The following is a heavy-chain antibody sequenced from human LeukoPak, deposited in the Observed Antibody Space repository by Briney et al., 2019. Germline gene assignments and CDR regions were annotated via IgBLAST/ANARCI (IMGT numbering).Heavy chain of an antibody. J-gene: IGHJ4*02. D-gene: IGHD6-13*01. V-gene: IGHV4-39*01. CDR1: GGSISSSSYY. CDR2: IYYSGST. Sequence: SETLSLTCTVSGGSISSSSYYWGWIRQPPGKGLEWIGSIYYSGSTYYNPSLKSRVTISVDTSKNQFSLKLSSVTAADTAVYYCARRPRNSSRGMAHYFDYWGQGTLVTVSP. CDR3: ARRPRNSSRGMAHYFDY.